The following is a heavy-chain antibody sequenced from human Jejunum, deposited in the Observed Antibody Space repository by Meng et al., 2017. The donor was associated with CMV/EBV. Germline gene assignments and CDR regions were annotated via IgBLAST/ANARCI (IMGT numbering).Heavy chain of an antibody. D-gene: IGHD3-10*01. J-gene: IGHJ3*02. CDR2: INWNGDTT. CDR3: ARAIDSYLIRGFDI. CDR1: GFIFDDYG. V-gene: IGHV3-20*01. Sequence: SGFIFDDYGMYWVRKAPGKGVEWVSGINWNGDTTTYADSVKGRFTISRDNVKNSLYLQMNSLRAEDTALYNCARAIDSYLIRGFDIWGQGTMVTVSS.